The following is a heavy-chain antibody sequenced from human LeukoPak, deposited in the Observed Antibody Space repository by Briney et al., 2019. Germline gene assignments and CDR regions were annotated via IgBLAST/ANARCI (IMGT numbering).Heavy chain of an antibody. CDR1: GFTFSSYW. Sequence: PGGSLRLSCAASGFTFSSYWMRWVRQAPGKGLVWVSRINSDGSSTSYADSVKGRFTISRDNAKNTLYLQMNSLRAEDTAVYYCARGLLHIGDAFDIWGQGTMVAVSS. CDR3: ARGLLHIGDAFDI. CDR2: INSDGSST. J-gene: IGHJ3*02. V-gene: IGHV3-74*01. D-gene: IGHD3-22*01.